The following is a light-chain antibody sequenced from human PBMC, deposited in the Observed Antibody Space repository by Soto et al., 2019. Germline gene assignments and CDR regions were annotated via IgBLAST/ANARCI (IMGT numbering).Light chain of an antibody. CDR1: QSVSNNY. J-gene: IGKJ2*01. CDR3: QQYGSSPPYT. CDR2: GSS. Sequence: EVVLTQSPGTLSLSPGERATLSCRASQSVSNNYFAWYQQKPGQAPRLLIFGSSDSATGIPDRFSGSGSGTDFTLTISSLEPEDFAVYYCQQYGSSPPYTFGQGTKLEIK. V-gene: IGKV3-20*01.